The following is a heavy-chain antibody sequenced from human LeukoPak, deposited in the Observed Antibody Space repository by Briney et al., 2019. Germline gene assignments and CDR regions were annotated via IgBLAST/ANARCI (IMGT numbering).Heavy chain of an antibody. J-gene: IGHJ4*02. Sequence: PSETLSLTCTVSGGSISSYYWSWIRQPPGKGLEWIWYIYYSGSTNYNPSLKSRVTISVDTSKNQFSLKLSSVTAADTAVYYCARSSSSLTNRRIDYWGQGTLATVSS. V-gene: IGHV4-59*01. D-gene: IGHD6-13*01. CDR3: ARSSSSLTNRRIDY. CDR2: IYYSGST. CDR1: GGSISSYY.